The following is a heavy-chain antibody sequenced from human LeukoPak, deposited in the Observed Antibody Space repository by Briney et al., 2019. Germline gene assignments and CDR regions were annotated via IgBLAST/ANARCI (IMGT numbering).Heavy chain of an antibody. CDR3: ANSAGVVLVPAAITY. D-gene: IGHD2-2*01. CDR2: IYYSGTT. Sequence: PSETLSLTCTVSGGSISSYYWSWIRQPPGKGLEWIGYIYYSGTTNYNPSLKSRVTISVDTSKNQFSLKLSSVTAADTAVYYCANSAGVVLVPAAITYWGQGTLVTVSS. J-gene: IGHJ4*02. V-gene: IGHV4-59*08. CDR1: GGSISSYY.